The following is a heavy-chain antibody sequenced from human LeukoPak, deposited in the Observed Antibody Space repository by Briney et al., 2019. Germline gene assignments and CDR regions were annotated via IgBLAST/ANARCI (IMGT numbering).Heavy chain of an antibody. V-gene: IGHV1-46*01. D-gene: IGHD2-2*02. Sequence: GASVKVSCKASGYTFTSYYMHWVRQAPGQGLEWMGIINPSGGSTSYAQKFQGRVTMTRNTSISTAYMELSSLRSEDTAVYYCARGYCSSTSCYRGKFYYYYYMDVWGKGTTVTVSS. CDR2: INPSGGST. J-gene: IGHJ6*03. CDR1: GYTFTSYY. CDR3: ARGYCSSTSCYRGKFYYYYYMDV.